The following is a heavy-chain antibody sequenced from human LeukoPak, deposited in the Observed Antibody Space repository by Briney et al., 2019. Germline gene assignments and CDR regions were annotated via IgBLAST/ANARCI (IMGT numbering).Heavy chain of an antibody. J-gene: IGHJ3*01. V-gene: IGHV3-33*06. CDR2: IWYDGSNK. CDR1: GFTFSSYG. D-gene: IGHD7-27*01. CDR3: AKDLLSGELGN. Sequence: GGSLRLSCAASGFTFSSYGMHWVRQAPGKGLEWVAVIWYDGSNKYYADSVKGRFTISRDDSKNTLYLQTNSLGAEDTAVYYCAKDLLSGELGNWGQGTMVTVSS.